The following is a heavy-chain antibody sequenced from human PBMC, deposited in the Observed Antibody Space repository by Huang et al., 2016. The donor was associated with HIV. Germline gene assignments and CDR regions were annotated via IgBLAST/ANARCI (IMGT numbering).Heavy chain of an antibody. V-gene: IGHV1-69*01. CDR2: IIPTLGTA. CDR3: ATVDYYDTSGPQRGYFDN. Sequence: QVPLVQSGAEVKTPGSSVKVSCKASGGSFRNFAIGWVRQAPGQGLEGMGGIIPTLGTANYAQKFQGRVTIIADESTSTAYMELSSLRSEDTAVYYCATVDYYDTSGPQRGYFDNWGQGTLVTVSS. CDR1: GGSFRNFA. J-gene: IGHJ4*02. D-gene: IGHD3-22*01.